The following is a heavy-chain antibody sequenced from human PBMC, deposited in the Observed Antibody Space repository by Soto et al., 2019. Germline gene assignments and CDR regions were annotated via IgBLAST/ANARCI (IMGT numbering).Heavy chain of an antibody. J-gene: IGHJ5*01. V-gene: IGHV1-69*13. CDR1: GGTFSSYA. Sequence: ASVKVSCKASGGTFSSYAISWVRQAPGQGLEWMGGIIPIFGTANYAQKFQGRVTITADESTSTAYMELSSLRSEDTALYFCARESTLSYSSTCFDSWGQGTQVTVAS. CDR3: ARESTLSYSSTCFDS. D-gene: IGHD6-19*01. CDR2: IIPIFGTA.